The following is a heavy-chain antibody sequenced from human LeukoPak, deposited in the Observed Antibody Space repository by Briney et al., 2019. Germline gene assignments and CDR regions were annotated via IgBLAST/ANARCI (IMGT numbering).Heavy chain of an antibody. J-gene: IGHJ4*02. CDR2: IIPIFGTA. CDR1: GGTFSSYA. CDR3: ARDGPLGYCSGGSCYSGY. Sequence: SVKVSCKASGGTFSSYAISWVRQAPGQGLEWMGRIIPIFGTANYAQKFQGRVTITTDESTSTAYMELSSLRSEDTAVCYCARDGPLGYCSGGSCYSGYWGQGTLVTVSS. V-gene: IGHV1-69*05. D-gene: IGHD2-15*01.